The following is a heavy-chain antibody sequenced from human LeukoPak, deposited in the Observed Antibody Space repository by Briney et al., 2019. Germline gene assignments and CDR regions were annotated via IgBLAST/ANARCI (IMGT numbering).Heavy chain of an antibody. CDR2: ISSNGGST. V-gene: IGHV3-64*01. CDR3: ARAPLYSSGRGTDY. D-gene: IGHD6-19*01. Sequence: GGSLILSCAASGFTFSTYAMHWVRQAPGKGLEYVSAISSNGGSTYYANSVKGRFTISRDNSKNTLFLQMGSLRAEDMAVYYCARAPLYSSGRGTDYWGQGTLVTVSS. J-gene: IGHJ4*02. CDR1: GFTFSTYA.